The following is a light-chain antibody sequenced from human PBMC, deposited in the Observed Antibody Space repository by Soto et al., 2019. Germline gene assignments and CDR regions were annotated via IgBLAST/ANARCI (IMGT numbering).Light chain of an antibody. V-gene: IGLV2-8*01. CDR3: SSYAGSNNYV. J-gene: IGLJ1*01. CDR1: SSDVGGYNY. Sequence: QSVLTQPPSPSGSPGQSVTISCTGTSSDVGGYNYVSWYQQHPGKVPKLMIYEATKRPSGVPDRFSGSKSGDTASLTVSGLQAEDEADYYCSSYAGSNNYVFGTGTKVTVL. CDR2: EAT.